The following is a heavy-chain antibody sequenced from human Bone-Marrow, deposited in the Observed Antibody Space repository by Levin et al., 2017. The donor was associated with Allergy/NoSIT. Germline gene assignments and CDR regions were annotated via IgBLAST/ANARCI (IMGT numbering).Heavy chain of an antibody. D-gene: IGHD6-25*01. J-gene: IGHJ1*01. CDR2: IYPGDSDT. V-gene: IGHV5-51*01. CDR3: AITSAAGITGYFQH. Sequence: GESLKISCKTSGYNFNTHWIGWGRQMPGKGLEWMGIIYPGDSDTRYGPSFEGHVTISADKSINTAYLQWSSLKASDSGLYFCAITSAAGITGYFQHWGQGSLVTVSS. CDR1: GYNFNTHW.